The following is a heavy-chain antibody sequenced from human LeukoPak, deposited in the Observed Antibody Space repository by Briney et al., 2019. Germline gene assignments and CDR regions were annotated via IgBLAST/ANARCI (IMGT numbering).Heavy chain of an antibody. J-gene: IGHJ4*02. Sequence: GGSLRLSCSGSGFTFSSSWMHWVRQVPGKGLVWVPRLNNDGSTAYADSVKGRFIISRDSAKNTLYLEMSSLRAEDTAVYYCVRSRGYFDSWGQGTLVTVSS. CDR3: VRSRGYFDS. CDR2: LNNDGST. CDR1: GFTFSSSW. V-gene: IGHV3-74*01.